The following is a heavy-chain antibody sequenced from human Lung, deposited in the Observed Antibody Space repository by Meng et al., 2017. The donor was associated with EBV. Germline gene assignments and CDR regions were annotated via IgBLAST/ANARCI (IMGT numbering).Heavy chain of an antibody. V-gene: IGHV3-30*18. CDR3: AKDLGGGWSVVDY. CDR2: ISYDGSNK. J-gene: IGHJ4*02. D-gene: IGHD6-19*01. CDR1: GFTFRSYG. Sequence: QVQLVESGXGVVQPGRSLRLSCAASGFTFRSYGMHWVRQAPGKGLEWVAVISYDGSNKYYADSVKGRFTISRDNSKNTLYLQMNSLRAEDTAVYYCAKDLGGGWSVVDYWGQGTLVTFAS.